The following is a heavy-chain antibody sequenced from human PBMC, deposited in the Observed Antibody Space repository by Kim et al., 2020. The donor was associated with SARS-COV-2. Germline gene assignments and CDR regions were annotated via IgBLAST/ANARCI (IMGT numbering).Heavy chain of an antibody. J-gene: IGHJ4*02. CDR2: IYYNGST. CDR3: ARLALRTQLRYFDWPTD. V-gene: IGHV4-31*03. D-gene: IGHD3-9*01. CDR1: GGSVSSRGYL. Sequence: SETLSLTCTVSGGSVSSRGYLWNWIRQHPGKGLDWIGYIYYNGSTVYNPSLRSRTSISVDTSKNQFSLKLNSVTAADTAVYYCARLALRTQLRYFDWPTDWGQGTLVTVSS.